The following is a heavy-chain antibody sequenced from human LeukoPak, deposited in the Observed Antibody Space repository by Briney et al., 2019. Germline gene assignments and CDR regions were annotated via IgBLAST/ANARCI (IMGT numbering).Heavy chain of an antibody. V-gene: IGHV4-30-4*01. CDR1: GGSISSGDYY. J-gene: IGHJ5*02. CDR3: ARVKGSSWNNWFDP. Sequence: PSETLSLTCTVSGGSISSGDYYWSWIRQPPGKGLEWIGYIYYSGSTYYNPSLKSRVTISVDTSKNQFSLKLSSVTAADTAVYYCARVKGSSWNNWFDPWGQGTLVTVSS. CDR2: IYYSGST. D-gene: IGHD6-13*01.